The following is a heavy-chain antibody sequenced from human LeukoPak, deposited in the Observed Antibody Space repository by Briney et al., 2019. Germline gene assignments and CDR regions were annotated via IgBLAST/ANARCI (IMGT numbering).Heavy chain of an antibody. D-gene: IGHD6-19*01. CDR3: AKDSVGVAGPDY. CDR2: ICVDGGGT. CDR1: GFXFSMYA. J-gene: IGHJ4*02. Sequence: GGSLRLSCAASGFXFSMYAISWVRQAPGKGLEWGFVICVDGGGTYYADSVKGRFTISRDNSKGTLYLQMNTLRAEDTAVYYCAKDSVGVAGPDYWGQGSLVTVSS. V-gene: IGHV3-23*01.